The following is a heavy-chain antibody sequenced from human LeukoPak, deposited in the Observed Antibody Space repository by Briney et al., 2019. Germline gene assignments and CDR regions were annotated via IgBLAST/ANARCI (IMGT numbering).Heavy chain of an antibody. CDR2: INPNSGGT. J-gene: IGHJ5*02. D-gene: IGHD2-8*02. CDR1: GYTFTDYH. V-gene: IGHV1-2*02. CDR3: ARGYCTGGCCSGAWFDP. Sequence: GASVKVSCKASGYTFTDYHLHWVRQAPGQGLEWMGWINPNSGGTNYAQKFQGRVTMTRDTSINTAYIELNRLRSDDTAVYYCARGYCTGGCCSGAWFDPWGQGTLVTVSS.